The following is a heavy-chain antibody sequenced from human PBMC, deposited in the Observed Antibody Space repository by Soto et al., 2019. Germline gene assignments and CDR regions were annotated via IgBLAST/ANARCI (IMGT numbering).Heavy chain of an antibody. Sequence: QVQLEQSGAEVKKPGATVKVSCKTSGYTFTSYPISWVRQAPGQGLEWMGWISAYNTNTNYAQKFQGRVTMTTDTLTSTAYMELRSLRSDDTAVYYCARDTPPTDYWGQGTLVTVSS. CDR2: ISAYNTNT. V-gene: IGHV1-18*01. J-gene: IGHJ4*02. CDR1: GYTFTSYP. CDR3: ARDTPPTDY.